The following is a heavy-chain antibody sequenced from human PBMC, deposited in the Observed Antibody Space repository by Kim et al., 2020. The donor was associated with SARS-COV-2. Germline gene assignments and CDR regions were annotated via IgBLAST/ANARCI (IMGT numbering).Heavy chain of an antibody. Sequence: GGSLRLSCTASGFTVSSNHMTWVRKAPVKGLEWASVMYICGRTYYVDYVKGRFTISRDNSKNTRYLQMNTLRAEDTAVYYCARAVVDWESGMDVWGQGTTVTVSS. CDR1: GFTVSSNH. D-gene: IGHD1-26*01. V-gene: IGHV3-53*01. CDR3: ARAVVDWESGMDV. J-gene: IGHJ6*02. CDR2: MYICGRT.